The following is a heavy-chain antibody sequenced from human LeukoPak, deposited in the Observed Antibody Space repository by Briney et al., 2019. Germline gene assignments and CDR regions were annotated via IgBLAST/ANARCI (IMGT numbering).Heavy chain of an antibody. J-gene: IGHJ3*02. Sequence: PGRSLRLSCAASGFTFSSYGMHWVRQAPGKGLEWVAVIWYDGSDKYYTDSVKGRFTISRDNSKNTLYLQMNSLRAEDTATYYCARAGDAFDIWGQGTMVTVS. CDR2: IWYDGSDK. V-gene: IGHV3-33*01. CDR3: ARAGDAFDI. CDR1: GFTFSSYG.